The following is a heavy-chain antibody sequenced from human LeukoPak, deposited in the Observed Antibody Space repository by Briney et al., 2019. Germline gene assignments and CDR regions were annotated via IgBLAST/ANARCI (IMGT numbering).Heavy chain of an antibody. CDR2: ISGSGGST. CDR1: GFTFSSYA. CDR3: AKDPRIAVAY. J-gene: IGHJ4*02. Sequence: PGGSLRLSCAASGFTFSSYAMSWVRQAPGKGLEWVSAISGSGGSTYYADSVKGRFTISGDNSKNTLYPQMNSLRAEDTAVYYCAKDPRIAVAYWGQGTLVTVSS. V-gene: IGHV3-23*01. D-gene: IGHD6-19*01.